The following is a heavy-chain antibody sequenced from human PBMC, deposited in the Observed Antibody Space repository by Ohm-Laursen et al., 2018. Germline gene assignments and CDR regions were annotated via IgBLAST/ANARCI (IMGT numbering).Heavy chain of an antibody. D-gene: IGHD2-21*02. Sequence: SLRLSCAASGFTFSIYWMHWVRHAPGKGQVWVARIKSDGRSTSYADSVKGRFSISRDNAKNKLYLQMNSLRAEDTAVYYCASPTYCGGDCFGAYDIWGQGTMVTVSS. CDR1: GFTFSIYW. CDR3: ASPTYCGGDCFGAYDI. CDR2: IKSDGRST. J-gene: IGHJ3*02. V-gene: IGHV3-74*01.